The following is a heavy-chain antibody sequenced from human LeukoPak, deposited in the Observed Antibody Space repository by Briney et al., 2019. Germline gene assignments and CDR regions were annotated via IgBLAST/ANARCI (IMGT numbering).Heavy chain of an antibody. CDR1: GLTVSSNY. CDR3: ARVGRYSYGPDY. J-gene: IGHJ4*02. CDR2: IYSGGST. D-gene: IGHD5-18*01. Sequence: GGSLRLSCAASGLTVSSNYMSWVRQAPGKGLEWVSVIYSGGSTYYADSVKGRFTISRDNSKNTLYLQMNSLRAEDTAVYYCARVGRYSYGPDYWGQGTLVTVSS. V-gene: IGHV3-53*01.